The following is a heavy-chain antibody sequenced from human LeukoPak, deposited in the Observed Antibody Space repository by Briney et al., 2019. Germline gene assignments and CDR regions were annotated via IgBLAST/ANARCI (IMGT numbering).Heavy chain of an antibody. V-gene: IGHV3-23*01. CDR1: GFTFSSYA. CDR3: AKAPGIAVAGTYLEYFQH. Sequence: GGSLRLSCAASGFTFSSYAMSWVRQAPGKGLEWVSVISGSGGSTYYADSVKGRFTISRDNSKNTLYLQMNSLRAEDTAVYYCAKAPGIAVAGTYLEYFQHWGQGTLVTVSS. D-gene: IGHD6-19*01. CDR2: ISGSGGST. J-gene: IGHJ1*01.